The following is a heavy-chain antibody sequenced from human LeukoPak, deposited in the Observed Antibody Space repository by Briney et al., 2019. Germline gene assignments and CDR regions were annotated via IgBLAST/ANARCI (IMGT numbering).Heavy chain of an antibody. V-gene: IGHV3-74*01. CDR2: ISSDGSST. J-gene: IGHJ4*02. Sequence: PGGSLRLSCAASGFTFSNYWMHWVRQTPGKGLVWVSRISSDGSSTTYADAVRGRFTISRDNAKNSLYLQMNSLRADDTAVFYCARQTRAAAAPYYFDYWGQGTLVTVSS. D-gene: IGHD6-13*01. CDR1: GFTFSNYW. CDR3: ARQTRAAAAPYYFDY.